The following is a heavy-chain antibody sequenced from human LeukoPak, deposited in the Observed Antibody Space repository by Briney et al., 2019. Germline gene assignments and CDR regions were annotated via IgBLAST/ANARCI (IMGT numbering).Heavy chain of an antibody. CDR3: AREDSRLDNAFDF. CDR2: ITTSGSTI. D-gene: IGHD1-1*01. CDR1: GFTFSSYE. V-gene: IGHV3-48*03. Sequence: PGGSLRLSCAASGFTFSSYEMNWLRQAPGKGLEWVAYITTSGSTIYYADSVKGRFSISRDNAKNSLYLQMNSLRAEDTSVYYCAREDSRLDNAFDFWGQETMVTVSS. J-gene: IGHJ3*01.